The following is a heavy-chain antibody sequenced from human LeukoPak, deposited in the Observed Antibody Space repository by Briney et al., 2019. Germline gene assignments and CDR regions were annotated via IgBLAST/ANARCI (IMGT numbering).Heavy chain of an antibody. CDR2: IYYSGST. CDR3: ARVVPYYYYMDV. V-gene: IGHV4-39*01. Sequence: SETLSLTCTVSGGSISSSSYYWGWIRQPPGKGLGWIGSIYYSGSTYYNPSLKSRVTISVDTSKNQFSLKLSSVTAADTAVYYWARVVPYYYYMDVWGKGTTVTVSS. D-gene: IGHD2-15*01. CDR1: GGSISSSSYY. J-gene: IGHJ6*03.